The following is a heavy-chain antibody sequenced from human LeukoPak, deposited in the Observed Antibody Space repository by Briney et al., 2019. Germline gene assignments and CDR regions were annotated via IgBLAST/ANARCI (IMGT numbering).Heavy chain of an antibody. J-gene: IGHJ4*02. CDR3: AKDIADSSGQFIDY. CDR1: GGSFSGYY. Sequence: SETLSLTCAVYGGSFSGYYWSWIRQPPGKGLEWIGEINHSGSTNYNPSLKSRVTISVDTSKNQFSLKLSSVTAADTAVYYCAKDIADSSGQFIDYWGQGTLVTVSS. CDR2: INHSGST. D-gene: IGHD6-19*01. V-gene: IGHV4-34*01.